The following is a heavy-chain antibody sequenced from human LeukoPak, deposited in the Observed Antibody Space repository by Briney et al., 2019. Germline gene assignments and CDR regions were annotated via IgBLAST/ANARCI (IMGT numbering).Heavy chain of an antibody. D-gene: IGHD2-15*01. CDR3: ARANDIVVANWFDP. V-gene: IGHV4-61*02. CDR2: IYTSGST. J-gene: IGHJ5*02. Sequence: PSQTLSLTCTVSGGSISSGSYYWSWIRQPAGKGLEWIGRIYTSGSTNYNPSLKSRVTISVDTSKNQFSLKLSSVTAADTAVYYCARANDIVVANWFDPWGQGTLVTVSS. CDR1: GGSISSGSYY.